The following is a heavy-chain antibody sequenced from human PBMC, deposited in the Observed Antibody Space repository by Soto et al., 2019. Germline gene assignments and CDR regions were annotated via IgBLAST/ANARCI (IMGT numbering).Heavy chain of an antibody. V-gene: IGHV2-5*01. CDR3: AHRKVVRGVISWFDP. CDR2: IYWNDDK. D-gene: IGHD3-10*01. CDR1: GFSLSTSGVG. J-gene: IGHJ5*02. Sequence: SGPTLVNPTQTLTLTCTFSGFSLSTSGVGVDWIRQPPGKALEWLALIYWNDDKRYSPSLKSRLTITKDTSKNQVVLTMTNMDPVDTATYYCAHRKVVRGVISWFDPWGQGTLVTVSS.